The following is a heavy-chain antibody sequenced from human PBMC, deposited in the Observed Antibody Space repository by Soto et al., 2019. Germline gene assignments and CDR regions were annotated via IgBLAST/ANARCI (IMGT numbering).Heavy chain of an antibody. V-gene: IGHV3-33*08. D-gene: IGHD2-15*01. Sequence: GGSLRLSCAASGFTFSSYGMHWVRQAPGKGLEWVAVIWYDGSNKYYADSVKGRFTISRDNSKNTLYLQMNSLRAEDTALYYCARGYCSGGSCLDIDAFDIWGQGTMVTVSS. CDR3: ARGYCSGGSCLDIDAFDI. J-gene: IGHJ3*02. CDR1: GFTFSSYG. CDR2: IWYDGSNK.